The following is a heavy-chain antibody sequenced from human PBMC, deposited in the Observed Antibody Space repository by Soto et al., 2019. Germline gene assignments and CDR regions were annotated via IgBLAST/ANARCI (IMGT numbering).Heavy chain of an antibody. CDR1: GDSVSSNSAA. Sequence: SETLSLTCAISGDSVSSNSAAWNWIRQSPSRGLEWLGRTYYRSQWYSDYDFSVKSRITINPDTSKNQFFLRLDSVTPEDSAVYYCARVPSPFDYYYAMDVWGQGTTVTVSS. J-gene: IGHJ6*02. CDR2: TYYRSQWYS. CDR3: ARVPSPFDYYYAMDV. D-gene: IGHD3-16*01. V-gene: IGHV6-1*01.